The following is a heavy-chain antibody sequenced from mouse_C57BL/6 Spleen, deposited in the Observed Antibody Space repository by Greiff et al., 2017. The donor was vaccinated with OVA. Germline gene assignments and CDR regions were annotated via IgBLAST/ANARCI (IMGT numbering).Heavy chain of an antibody. CDR3: ARDRDYYGSSYGGLDY. D-gene: IGHD1-1*01. CDR2: ISDGGSYT. Sequence: EVQLVESGGGLVKPGGSLKLSCAASGFTFSSYAMSWVRQTPEKRLEWVATISDGGSYTYYPDNVKGRFTISRDNAKNNLYLQMSHLKSEDTAMYYCARDRDYYGSSYGGLDYWGQGTTLTVSS. CDR1: GFTFSSYA. V-gene: IGHV5-4*01. J-gene: IGHJ2*01.